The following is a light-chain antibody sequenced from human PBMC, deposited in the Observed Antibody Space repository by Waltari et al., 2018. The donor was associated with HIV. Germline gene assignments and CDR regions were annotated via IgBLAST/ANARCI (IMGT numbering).Light chain of an antibody. J-gene: IGLJ1*01. CDR3: SSYTSSSTPYV. Sequence: QSALTQPASVSGSPGQSITISCTGTRSDVGGYNYVSWYQQHPGKAPKLMIYDVSNRPSGVSKRFSGSKSGNTASLTISGLQAEDEADYYCSSYTSSSTPYVFGTGTKVTVL. V-gene: IGLV2-14*03. CDR1: RSDVGGYNY. CDR2: DVS.